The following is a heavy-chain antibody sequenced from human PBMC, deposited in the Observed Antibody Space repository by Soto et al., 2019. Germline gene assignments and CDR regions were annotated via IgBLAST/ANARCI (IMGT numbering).Heavy chain of an antibody. CDR2: INPGNGNT. V-gene: IGHV1-3*01. Sequence: ASVKVSCKPSGYTFTNYAMHWVRQAPGQRLEWMGWINPGNGNTKYSQKFQGQVTISAAKSISTAYLQWNSLKASDTAMYYCARGTSDYDTSGYFFDYWGQGTLVTVSS. D-gene: IGHD5-12*01. CDR1: GYTFTNYA. CDR3: ARGTSDYDTSGYFFDY. J-gene: IGHJ4*02.